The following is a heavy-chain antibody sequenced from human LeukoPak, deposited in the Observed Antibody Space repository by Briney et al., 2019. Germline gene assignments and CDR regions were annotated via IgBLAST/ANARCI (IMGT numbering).Heavy chain of an antibody. J-gene: IGHJ4*02. CDR2: INPNSGGT. D-gene: IGHD3-10*01. CDR1: GYTFTAYY. Sequence: ASVKVSCRASGYTFTAYYMHWVRQAPGQGLEWMGWINPNSGGTNYAQKFQGRVTMTRDTSISTAYMELSRLRSDDTAVYYCARENTMVRGVKDFDYWGQGTLVTVSS. CDR3: ARENTMVRGVKDFDY. V-gene: IGHV1-2*02.